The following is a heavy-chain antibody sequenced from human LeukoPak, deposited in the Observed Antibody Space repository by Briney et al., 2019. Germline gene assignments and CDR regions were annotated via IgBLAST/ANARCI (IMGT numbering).Heavy chain of an antibody. CDR2: MNPNSGNT. J-gene: IGHJ6*02. CDR3: ARYYGDEYYYYGMDV. D-gene: IGHD4-17*01. CDR1: GGTFISYA. V-gene: IGHV1-8*02. Sequence: ASVKVSCKASGGTFISYAINWVRQATGQGLEWMGWMNPNSGNTGYAQKFQGRVTMTRNTSISTAYMELSSLRSEDTAVYYCARYYGDEYYYYGMDVWGQGTTVTVSS.